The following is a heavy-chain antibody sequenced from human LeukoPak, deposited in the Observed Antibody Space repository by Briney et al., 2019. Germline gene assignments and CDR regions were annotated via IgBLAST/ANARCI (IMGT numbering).Heavy chain of an antibody. Sequence: SETLSLTCAVSGGSISGYYWSWIRQSPGRGLEYIGHIYYNGRTDYNPSLKSRVTISVDMSRNQFSLRLNSVTAADTAVYFCARWYCSRGTCYYLDYWGQGTLVTVSS. CDR3: ARWYCSRGTCYYLDY. V-gene: IGHV4-59*01. J-gene: IGHJ4*02. D-gene: IGHD2-2*01. CDR1: GGSISGYY. CDR2: IYYNGRT.